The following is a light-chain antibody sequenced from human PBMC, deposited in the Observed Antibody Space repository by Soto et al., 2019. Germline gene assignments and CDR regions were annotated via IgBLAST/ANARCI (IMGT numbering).Light chain of an antibody. J-gene: IGLJ1*01. CDR1: SSDVGGYNY. CDR2: EVS. Sequence: QSVLTQPASVSGSPGQSIAIYCTGTSSDVGGYNYVSWYQQHPGKAPKLMIYEVSNRPSGVSNRFSGSKYGNTASLTISGLQAEDEADYYCSSYTSSSTLVFGTGTKVTVL. V-gene: IGLV2-14*01. CDR3: SSYTSSSTLV.